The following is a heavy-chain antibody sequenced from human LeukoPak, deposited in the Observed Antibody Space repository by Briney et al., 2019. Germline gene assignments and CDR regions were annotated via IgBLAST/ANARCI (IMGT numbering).Heavy chain of an antibody. CDR2: IYTSGST. D-gene: IGHD4-17*01. J-gene: IGHJ4*02. CDR3: ARGRHDYGAFDY. Sequence: SETLSLTCTVSGGSISSYYWSWIRLPAGKGLEWIGRIYTSGSTNYNPSLKSRVTMSVDTSKNQFSLKLSSVTAADTAVYYCARGRHDYGAFDYWGQGTLVTVSS. CDR1: GGSISSYY. V-gene: IGHV4-4*07.